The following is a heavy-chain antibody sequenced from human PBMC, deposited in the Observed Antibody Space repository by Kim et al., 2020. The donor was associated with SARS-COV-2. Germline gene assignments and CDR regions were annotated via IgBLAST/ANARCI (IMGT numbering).Heavy chain of an antibody. D-gene: IGHD6-19*01. CDR2: GSI. V-gene: IGHV3-48*02. CDR3: ARDPRTSGSA. J-gene: IGHJ5*02. Sequence: GSIYYADSVNGRFTISRANAKNSLYLQMNSLRDEDTAMYYCARDPRTSGSAWGQGTLVTVSS.